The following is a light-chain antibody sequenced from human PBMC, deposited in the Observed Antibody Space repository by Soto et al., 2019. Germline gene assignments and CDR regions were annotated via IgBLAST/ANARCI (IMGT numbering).Light chain of an antibody. CDR3: CSYAGSSFYV. V-gene: IGLV2-23*02. CDR2: EVS. J-gene: IGLJ1*01. CDR1: SSVVGSYNL. Sequence: QSVLTQPASVSGSPGQSITISCTGTSSVVGSYNLVSWYQQHPGKAPKLMIYEVSKRPSGVSNRFSGSKSGNTASLTISGLQAEDEADYYCCSYAGSSFYVLGTGTKVTVL.